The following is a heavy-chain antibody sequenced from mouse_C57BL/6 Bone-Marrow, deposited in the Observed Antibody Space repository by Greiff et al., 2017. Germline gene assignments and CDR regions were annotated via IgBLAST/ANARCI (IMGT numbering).Heavy chain of an antibody. CDR1: GFTFSSSG. CDR3: ARRVYYDYDRLMDY. Sequence: DVKLQESGGDLVQPGGSLKLSCAASGFTFSSSGMSWVRQTPDKRLAWVATISSGGSYTYSPDSVKGRFPFSRDNAKTTLYLQRSSLKSEYTAMYYCARRVYYDYDRLMDYWGQGTSGTVSS. V-gene: IGHV5-6*02. J-gene: IGHJ4*01. CDR2: ISSGGSYT. D-gene: IGHD2-4*01.